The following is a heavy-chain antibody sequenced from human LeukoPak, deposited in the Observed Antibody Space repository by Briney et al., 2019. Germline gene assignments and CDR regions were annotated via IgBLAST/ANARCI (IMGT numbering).Heavy chain of an antibody. CDR2: ISSSSSYI. CDR3: ARETYCTNTTCPIGDHFNY. D-gene: IGHD2-2*01. J-gene: IGHJ4*02. Sequence: GGSLRLSCAASGFTFSSYSMNWVRQAPGKGLEWVSSISSSSSYIYYADSVKGRFTISRDNAKNSLYLQMNSLRAEDTAVYYCARETYCTNTTCPIGDHFNYWGQGTPVTVSS. CDR1: GFTFSSYS. V-gene: IGHV3-21*01.